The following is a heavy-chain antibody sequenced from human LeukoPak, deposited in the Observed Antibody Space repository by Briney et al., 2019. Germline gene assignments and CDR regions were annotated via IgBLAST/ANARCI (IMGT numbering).Heavy chain of an antibody. D-gene: IGHD1-14*01. V-gene: IGHV4-34*01. CDR1: GGSFSGYY. J-gene: IGHJ6*03. CDR2: INHSGST. CDR3: ARGVPPGYYYYMDV. Sequence: SETLSLTCAVYGGSFSGYYWSWIRQPPGKGLEWIGEINHSGSTNYNPSLKSRVTISVDTSKNQFSLKLSSVTAADTAVYYCARGVPPGYYYYMDVWGKGTTVTVSS.